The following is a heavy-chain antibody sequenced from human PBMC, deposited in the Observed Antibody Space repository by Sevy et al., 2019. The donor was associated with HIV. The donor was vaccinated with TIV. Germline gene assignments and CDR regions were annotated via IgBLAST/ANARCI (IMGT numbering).Heavy chain of an antibody. CDR2: IYGSSGAT. D-gene: IGHD3-22*01. Sequence: GGSLRLSCKPSGFTFISYAMNWVRQAPGKGLEWVSTIYGSSGATYYGDSVKGRFTISRDNSKNTLYLQMNSLRTEDMAVYYCAGGRYDSSGSFDAFDIWGQGTMVTVSS. CDR3: AGGRYDSSGSFDAFDI. CDR1: GFTFISYA. J-gene: IGHJ3*02. V-gene: IGHV3-23*01.